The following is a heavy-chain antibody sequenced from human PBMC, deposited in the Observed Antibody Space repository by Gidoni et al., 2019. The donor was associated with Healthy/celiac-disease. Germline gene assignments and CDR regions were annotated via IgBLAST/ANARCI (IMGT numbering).Heavy chain of an antibody. V-gene: IGHV4-39*01. Sequence: QLQLQESGPGLVKPSETLSLTCTVSGGSISSSSYYWGWIRQPPGKGLEWIGSIYYSGSTYYNPSLKSRVTISVDTSKNQFSLKLSSVTAADTAVYYCARPAKRWGLFGIYQFDYWGQGTLVTVSS. CDR2: IYYSGST. CDR3: ARPAKRWGLFGIYQFDY. CDR1: GGSISSSSYY. J-gene: IGHJ4*02. D-gene: IGHD3-16*01.